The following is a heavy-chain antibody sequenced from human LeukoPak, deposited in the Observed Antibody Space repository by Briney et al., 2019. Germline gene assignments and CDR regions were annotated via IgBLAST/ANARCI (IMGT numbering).Heavy chain of an antibody. J-gene: IGHJ4*02. CDR1: GGSIRSSYYY. V-gene: IGHV4-39*07. Sequence: SETLSLTCTVSGGSIRSSYYYWGWIRQPPGKGLEWIGYIYHSGSTYYNPSLKSRVTISVDRSKNQFSLKLSSVTAADTAVYYCASSFNYYDSSGYYPQMNFDYWGQGTLVTVSS. CDR2: IYHSGST. D-gene: IGHD3-22*01. CDR3: ASSFNYYDSSGYYPQMNFDY.